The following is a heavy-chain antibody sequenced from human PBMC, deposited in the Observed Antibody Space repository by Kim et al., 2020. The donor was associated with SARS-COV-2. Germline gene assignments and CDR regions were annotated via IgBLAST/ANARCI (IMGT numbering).Heavy chain of an antibody. J-gene: IGHJ4*02. CDR3: ARDRDYYDSSGIRFDY. D-gene: IGHD3-22*01. Sequence: SLKSRVTISVDTSKNQFSLKLSSVTAADTAVYYCARDRDYYDSSGIRFDYWGQGTLVTVSS. V-gene: IGHV4-59*01.